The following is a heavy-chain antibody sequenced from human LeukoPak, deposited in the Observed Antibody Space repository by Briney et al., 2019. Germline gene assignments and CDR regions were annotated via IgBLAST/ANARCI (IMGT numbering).Heavy chain of an antibody. CDR1: GGPISSSDYY. V-gene: IGHV4-39*06. CDR3: ARAGWGYNWFDP. D-gene: IGHD7-27*01. J-gene: IGHJ5*02. Sequence: AETLSLTCTASGGPISSSDYYGGWIRQPPGKWLGLIAGINNSGSTYYTPSVQSRVTISPDTSKNQFTLKLSSVTAADTAVYYCARAGWGYNWFDPWGQGTLVTVSS. CDR2: INNSGST.